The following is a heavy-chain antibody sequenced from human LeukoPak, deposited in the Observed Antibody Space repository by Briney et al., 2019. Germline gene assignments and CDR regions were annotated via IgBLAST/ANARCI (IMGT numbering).Heavy chain of an antibody. Sequence: GGSLRLSCAASGFTFSSYAMHWVRQAPGKGLEWVSYISTSSGTIYYADSVKGRFTISRDNAKNSLYLHMNSLRDEDTAVYYCARDRGYCSGGSCYTYYFDYWGQGTLVTVSS. CDR1: GFTFSSYA. V-gene: IGHV3-48*02. D-gene: IGHD2-15*01. CDR2: ISTSSGTI. J-gene: IGHJ4*02. CDR3: ARDRGYCSGGSCYTYYFDY.